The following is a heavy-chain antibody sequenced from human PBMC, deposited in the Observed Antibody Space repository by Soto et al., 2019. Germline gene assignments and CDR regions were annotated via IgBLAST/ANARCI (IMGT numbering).Heavy chain of an antibody. CDR3: ARDSGDIVATILFDS. CDR2: IKQDGSEK. Sequence: EVQLVESGGGLVQPGGSLRLSCAASGFSFSSYWMSWVRQAPGKGLEWVANIKQDGSEKYYVDSVKGRFTISKDNAKNSLYMQMDSLRAEDTAVYYCARDSGDIVATILFDSWGQGTLVTVSS. J-gene: IGHJ4*02. V-gene: IGHV3-7*05. D-gene: IGHD5-12*01. CDR1: GFSFSSYW.